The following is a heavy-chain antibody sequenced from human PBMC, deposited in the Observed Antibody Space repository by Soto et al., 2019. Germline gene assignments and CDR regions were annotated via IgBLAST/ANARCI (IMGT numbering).Heavy chain of an antibody. CDR3: ARGGFKGVTDTMDV. Sequence: SAMVACNASGYTSISCDINWVRQAPGQGLEWMGWMNPNSGNTGYAQRFQRRDTMTRNTSISTAYMELSSLRSEDTAVYYFARGGFKGVTDTMDVWGKGNTVTVSS. CDR1: GYTSISCD. D-gene: IGHD1-20*01. J-gene: IGHJ6*03. CDR2: MNPNSGNT. V-gene: IGHV1-8*01.